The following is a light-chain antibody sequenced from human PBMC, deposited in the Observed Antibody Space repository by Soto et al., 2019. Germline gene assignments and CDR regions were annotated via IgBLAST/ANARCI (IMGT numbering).Light chain of an antibody. CDR1: QSVNIY. CDR2: GAS. CDR3: QQYDDWLRLT. Sequence: EIAMAPSPAPLSVSPGERATLSCRASQSVNIYLAWYQQKPGQAPRLLIFGASYRATGIPARFSGSGSGTEFNLTISSLQSEDFAVYFCQQYDDWLRLTFGGGTKVDIK. J-gene: IGKJ4*01. V-gene: IGKV3D-15*01.